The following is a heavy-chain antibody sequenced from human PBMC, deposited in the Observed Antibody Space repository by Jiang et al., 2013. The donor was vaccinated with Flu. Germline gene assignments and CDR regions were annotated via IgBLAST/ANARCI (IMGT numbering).Heavy chain of an antibody. V-gene: IGHV1-69*04. Sequence: GAEVKKPGSSVKVSCKASGGTFSSYAISWVRQAPGQGLEWMGRIIPILGIASYAQKFQGRVTITADKSTSTAYMELSSLRSEDTAVYYCARAGLGQLWFAGDDPWGQGNPWVTVSS. J-gene: IGHJ5*02. CDR3: ARAGLGQLWFAGDDP. CDR1: GGTFSSYA. CDR2: IIPILGIA. D-gene: IGHD5-18*01.